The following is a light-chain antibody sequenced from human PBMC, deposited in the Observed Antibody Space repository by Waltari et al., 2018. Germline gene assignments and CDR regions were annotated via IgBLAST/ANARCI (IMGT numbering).Light chain of an antibody. J-gene: IGLJ2*01. CDR3: SSYAGSNTGL. CDR2: EVS. V-gene: IGLV2-11*01. CDR1: SSDIGTYNY. Sequence: QAALTQPRSVSGSPGQSVTISCTGTSSDIGTYNYVSWYQQHPGTAPRLMIYEVSKRPPGVSSRFSCSKSGNTASLTISGLQAEDEADYYGSSYAGSNTGLFGGGTRLTVL.